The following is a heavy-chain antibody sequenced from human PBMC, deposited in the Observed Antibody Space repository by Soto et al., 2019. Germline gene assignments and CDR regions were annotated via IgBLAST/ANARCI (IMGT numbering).Heavy chain of an antibody. CDR3: AKENGACYWCGEY. CDR2: TSAGGVTT. D-gene: IGHD2-21*02. CDR1: GFSFSSYS. V-gene: IGHV3-23*01. Sequence: EVQLLESGGGLVPPGGSLRLSCAGSGFSFSSYSMSWVRQAPGKGLEWVSSTSAGGVTTYYAGSVKGRFTISRDSSRNTVYLQLISLRADDTTINYWAKENGACYWCGEYWGQGTLVIVSS. J-gene: IGHJ4*02.